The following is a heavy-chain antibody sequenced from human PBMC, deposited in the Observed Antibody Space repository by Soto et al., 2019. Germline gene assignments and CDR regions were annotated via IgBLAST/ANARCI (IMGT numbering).Heavy chain of an antibody. D-gene: IGHD6-19*01. Sequence: GGSLRLSCAASGFTFSSYSMNWVRQAPGKGLEWVSSISSSSSYIYYADSVKGRSTISRDNAKNSLYLQMNSLRAEDTAVYYCARASRVSSGWYSREFDYWGQGTLVTVSS. CDR1: GFTFSSYS. J-gene: IGHJ4*02. CDR2: ISSSSSYI. CDR3: ARASRVSSGWYSREFDY. V-gene: IGHV3-21*01.